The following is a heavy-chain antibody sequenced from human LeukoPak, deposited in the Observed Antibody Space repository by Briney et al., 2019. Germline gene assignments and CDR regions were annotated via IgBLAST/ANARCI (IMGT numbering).Heavy chain of an antibody. CDR3: ARIAPGDYYYYYGMDV. Sequence: ASVKVSFKASGYTFTSYDINWVRQATGQGLEWMGWMNPNSGNTGYAQKFQGRVTMTRNTSISTAYMELSSLRSEDTAVYYCARIAPGDYYYYYGMDVWGQGTTVTVSS. CDR2: MNPNSGNT. J-gene: IGHJ6*02. V-gene: IGHV1-8*01. D-gene: IGHD2-21*01. CDR1: GYTFTSYD.